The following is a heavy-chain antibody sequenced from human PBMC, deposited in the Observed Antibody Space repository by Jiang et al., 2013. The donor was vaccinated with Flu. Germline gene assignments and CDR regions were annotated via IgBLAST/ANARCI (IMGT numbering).Heavy chain of an antibody. CDR1: GDSVSSNSAA. J-gene: IGHJ6*02. Sequence: QTLSLTCAISGDSVSSNSAAWNWIRQSPSRGLEWLGRTYYRSKWYNDYAVSVKSRITINPDTSKNQFSLQLNSVTPEDTAVYYCARVLRYGYNYYYYGMDVWGQGTTVTVSS. CDR2: TYYRSKWYN. V-gene: IGHV6-1*01. CDR3: ARVLRYGYNYYYYGMDV. D-gene: IGHD5-18*01.